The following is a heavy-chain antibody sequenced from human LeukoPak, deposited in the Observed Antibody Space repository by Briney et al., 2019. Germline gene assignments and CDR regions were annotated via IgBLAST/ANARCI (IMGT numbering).Heavy chain of an antibody. CDR3: VKDIGGYSSSWYRGVDAFDI. V-gene: IGHV3-9*01. CDR2: ISWNSGSI. CDR1: GFTFDDYA. J-gene: IGHJ3*02. D-gene: IGHD6-13*01. Sequence: GGSLRLSCAASGFTFDDYAMHWVRQAPGKDLEWVSGISWNSGSIGYADSVKGRFTISRDNAKNSLYLQMNSLRAEDTALYYCVKDIGGYSSSWYRGVDAFDIWGQGTMVTVSS.